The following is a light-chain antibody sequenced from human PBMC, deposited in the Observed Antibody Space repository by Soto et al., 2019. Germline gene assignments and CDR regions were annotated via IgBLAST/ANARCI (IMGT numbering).Light chain of an antibody. J-gene: IGKJ1*01. V-gene: IGKV3-20*01. CDR1: QSVSSSY. Sequence: DIVMTQSPATRSVAAGERATLSCRASQSVSSSYLAWYQQKPGQAPRLLIYGASSRATGIPDRFSGSGSGTDFTLTISRLEPEDFAVYYCQQYGSSRTFGQGTKVDIK. CDR2: GAS. CDR3: QQYGSSRT.